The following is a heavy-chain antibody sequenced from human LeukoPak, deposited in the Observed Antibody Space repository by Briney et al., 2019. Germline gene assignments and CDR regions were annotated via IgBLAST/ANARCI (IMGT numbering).Heavy chain of an antibody. J-gene: IGHJ4*02. CDR2: ISSSGSTI. Sequence: PGGSLRLSCAASGFTFSSYEMNCVRQAPGKGLEWISYISSSGSTIYYADSVKGRFTISRDNAKNSLYLQMNSLRVEDTAVYYCAREGVMAPYYFDYWGQGTLVTVSS. CDR3: AREGVMAPYYFDY. D-gene: IGHD3-16*01. V-gene: IGHV3-48*03. CDR1: GFTFSSYE.